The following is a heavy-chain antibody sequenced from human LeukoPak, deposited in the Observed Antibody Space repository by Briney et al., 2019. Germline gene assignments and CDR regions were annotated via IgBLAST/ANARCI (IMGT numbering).Heavy chain of an antibody. V-gene: IGHV1-18*01. D-gene: IGHD3-3*01. CDR2: ISAYNGNT. CDR1: GYTFTSYG. Sequence: GASVKVSCKASGYTFTSYGISWVRQAPGQGLEWMGWISAYNGNTNYAQKLQGSVTMTTDTSTSTAYMELRSLRSDDTAVYYCARDNTYYDFWSGRNWFDPWGQGTLVTVSS. J-gene: IGHJ5*02. CDR3: ARDNTYYDFWSGRNWFDP.